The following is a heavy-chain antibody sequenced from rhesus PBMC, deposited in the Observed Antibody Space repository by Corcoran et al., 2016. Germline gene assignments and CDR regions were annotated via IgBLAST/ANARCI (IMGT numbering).Heavy chain of an antibody. D-gene: IGHD2-15*01. J-gene: IGHJ4*01. CDR3: ARLIVGS. Sequence: QVQLQESGPAVVKPSETLSLTCAVSGGSISSSNWWSWIRQSPGKGLEWIGGIYGSGGSTEYNPSLTSRVTISIDTSKNQFSLKLSSVTAADTAVYYCARLIVGSWGQGVLVTVSS. CDR2: IYGSGGST. CDR1: GGSISSSNW. V-gene: IGHV4-93*02.